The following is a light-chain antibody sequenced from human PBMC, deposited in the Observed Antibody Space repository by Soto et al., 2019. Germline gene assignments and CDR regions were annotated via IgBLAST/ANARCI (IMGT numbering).Light chain of an antibody. Sequence: EIVLTQSPGTLSLSPGERATLSCRASQSVSSSYLAWYQQKPGQAPRLLIYDASNRATGIPARFSGSGSGTDFTLTISSLQPEDIATYYCQKDNSAPITFGQGTRLEVK. CDR2: DAS. CDR1: QSVSSSY. CDR3: QKDNSAPIT. V-gene: IGKV3D-20*02. J-gene: IGKJ5*01.